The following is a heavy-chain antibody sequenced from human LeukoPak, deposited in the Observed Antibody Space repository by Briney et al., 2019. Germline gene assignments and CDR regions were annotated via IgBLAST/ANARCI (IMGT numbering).Heavy chain of an antibody. D-gene: IGHD2-21*02. CDR3: ARGLTALTP. CDR2: IKHDGSEK. CDR1: GFTFSSYW. J-gene: IGHJ5*02. V-gene: IGHV3-7*05. Sequence: GGSLRLSCAASGFTFSSYWMTWVRQAPGKGLEWVANIKHDGSEKYYVDSVKGRFTISRDNAKNSLFLQMNILRAEDTAVYFCARGLTALTPWGQGTLVTVSS.